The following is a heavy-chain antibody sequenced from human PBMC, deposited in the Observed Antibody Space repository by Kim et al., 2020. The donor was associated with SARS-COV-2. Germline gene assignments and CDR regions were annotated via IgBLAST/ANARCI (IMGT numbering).Heavy chain of an antibody. J-gene: IGHJ4*02. CDR2: IYHSGAT. V-gene: IGHV4-59*01. D-gene: IGHD3-10*01. Sequence: SETLSLTCTVSGGPIDSYYWSWIRQPPGKGLEWIGYIYHSGATSYNPSLKSRVTMSVDRSKKQFSLTLSSVTAAYTALYYCAGLGIYYHWEYWGQGTLVT. CDR3: AGLGIYYHWEY. CDR1: GGPIDSYY.